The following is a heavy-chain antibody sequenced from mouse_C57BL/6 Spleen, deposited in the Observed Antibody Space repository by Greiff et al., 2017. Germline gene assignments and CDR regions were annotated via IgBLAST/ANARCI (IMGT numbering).Heavy chain of an antibody. V-gene: IGHV1-64*01. J-gene: IGHJ2*01. Sequence: VKLQQPGAELVKPGASVKLSCKASGYTFTSYWMHWVKQRPGQGLEWIGMIHPNSGSTNYNEKFKSKATLTVDKSSSTAYMQLSSLTSEDSAVYYCASTVLGGEDYWGQGTTLTVSS. CDR3: ASTVLGGEDY. D-gene: IGHD1-1*01. CDR1: GYTFTSYW. CDR2: IHPNSGST.